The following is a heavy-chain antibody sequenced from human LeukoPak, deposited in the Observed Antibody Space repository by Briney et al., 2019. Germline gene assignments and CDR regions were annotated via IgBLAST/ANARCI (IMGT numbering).Heavy chain of an antibody. CDR1: GGSISSGGYY. J-gene: IGHJ5*02. Sequence: SSQTLSLTCTVSGGSISSGGYYWSWIRQHAGKGLEWIGYISHSGSTYYNPSLKSRVTISIDTSKDHFSLRLTSVTAADTAVYYCARDLWFGEYNWFDPWGQGTLVIVSS. D-gene: IGHD3-10*01. V-gene: IGHV4-31*03. CDR3: ARDLWFGEYNWFDP. CDR2: ISHSGST.